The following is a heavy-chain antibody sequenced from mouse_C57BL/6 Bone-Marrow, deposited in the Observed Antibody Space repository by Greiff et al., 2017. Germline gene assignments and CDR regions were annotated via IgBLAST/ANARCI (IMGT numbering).Heavy chain of an antibody. J-gene: IGHJ2*01. CDR2: IWSGGST. D-gene: IGHD1-1*01. CDR3: ARDGSLLREFDY. Sequence: VKLMESGPGLVQPSPSLSISCTVSGFSLTSYGVHWVRQSPGQGLEWLGVIWSGGSTDYNAAFISSLRISKDNSKSQVFFKMNRLQADDTAIYYCARDGSLLREFDYWGQGTTLTVSS. V-gene: IGHV2-2*01. CDR1: GFSLTSYG.